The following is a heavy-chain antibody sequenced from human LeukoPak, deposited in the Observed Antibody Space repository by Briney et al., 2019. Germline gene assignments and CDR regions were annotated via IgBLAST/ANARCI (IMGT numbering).Heavy chain of an antibody. D-gene: IGHD3-10*01. J-gene: IGHJ3*02. Sequence: ASVKVSCKVSGYTLTELSMHWVRQAPGKGLEWMGGFDPEDGETIYAQKFQGRVTMTEDTSTDTAYMELSSLRSEDTAVYYCATAGALLAELFDAFDIWGQRTMVTVSS. CDR3: ATAGALLAELFDAFDI. CDR1: GYTLTELS. CDR2: FDPEDGET. V-gene: IGHV1-24*01.